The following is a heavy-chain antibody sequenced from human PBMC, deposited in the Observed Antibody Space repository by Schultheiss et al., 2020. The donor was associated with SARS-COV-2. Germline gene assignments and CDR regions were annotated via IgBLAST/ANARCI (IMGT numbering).Heavy chain of an antibody. CDR3: VRDRSWWTPYNCFDL. Sequence: GGSLRLSCAGSGFSFSQDDIHWVRQAPEKGLEWVSYISSSSGTIFYADSVKGRFTISRDNAKNSLYLQMHSLRAEDTAVYYCVRDRSWWTPYNCFDLWGRGTLVTVSS. CDR2: ISSSSGTI. J-gene: IGHJ5*02. V-gene: IGHV3-48*01. D-gene: IGHD2-15*01. CDR1: GFSFSQDD.